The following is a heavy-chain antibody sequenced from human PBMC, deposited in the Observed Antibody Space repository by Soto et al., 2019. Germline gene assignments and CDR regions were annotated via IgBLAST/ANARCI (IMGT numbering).Heavy chain of an antibody. Sequence: GGSLRLSCAASGFTFSSHAMPWVRQAPGKGLEWVAVISYDGINKYYADSVKGRFTISRDNSKNTLFLQMNSLRAEDAGVYYCASSGYWGQGTLVTVSS. CDR1: GFTFSSHA. J-gene: IGHJ4*02. CDR3: ASSGY. V-gene: IGHV3-30-3*01. CDR2: ISYDGINK.